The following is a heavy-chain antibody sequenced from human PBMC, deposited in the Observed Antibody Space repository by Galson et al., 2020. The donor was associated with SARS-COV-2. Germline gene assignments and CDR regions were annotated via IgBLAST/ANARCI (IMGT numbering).Heavy chain of an antibody. Sequence: GGSLRLSCVGSGFSFSNYAISWVRRAPGKGLEWVSVISGRGGSRYYADSVKDRFIISRDNSKNTLNLEMNGLRAEDTATYYCAKDALYSGAWYSHYYDYWGQGTAVTVSS. CDR3: AKDALYSGAWYSHYYDY. J-gene: IGHJ4*02. CDR2: ISGRGGSR. D-gene: IGHD5-12*01. CDR1: GFSFSNYA. V-gene: IGHV3-23*01.